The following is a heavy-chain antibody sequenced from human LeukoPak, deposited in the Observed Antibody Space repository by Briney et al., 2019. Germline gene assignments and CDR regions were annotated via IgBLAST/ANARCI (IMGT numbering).Heavy chain of an antibody. D-gene: IGHD4-17*01. Sequence: SQTLSLTCTVSGGSISSGGYYWSWIRQHPGKGLEWIGYIYYSGSTYYNPSLKSRVTISVDTSKNQFSLKLSSVTAADTAVYSCEREATTVTPATYYFDYWGHGTMATVSS. CDR1: GGSISSGGYY. J-gene: IGHJ4*01. CDR3: EREATTVTPATYYFDY. CDR2: IYYSGST. V-gene: IGHV4-31*03.